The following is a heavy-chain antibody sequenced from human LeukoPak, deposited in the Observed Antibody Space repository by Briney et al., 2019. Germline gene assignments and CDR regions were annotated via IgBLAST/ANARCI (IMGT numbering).Heavy chain of an antibody. CDR2: INPNSGGT. D-gene: IGHD2-15*01. CDR3: ARVGCGGSCYQGWFDP. J-gene: IGHJ5*02. Sequence: GASVKVSCKASGYTFTGYYMHWVRQAPGQGLEWMGRINPNSGGTNYAQKFQGRVTMTRDTSISTAYMELSRLRSDNTAVYYCARVGCGGSCYQGWFDPWGQGTLVTVSS. CDR1: GYTFTGYY. V-gene: IGHV1-2*06.